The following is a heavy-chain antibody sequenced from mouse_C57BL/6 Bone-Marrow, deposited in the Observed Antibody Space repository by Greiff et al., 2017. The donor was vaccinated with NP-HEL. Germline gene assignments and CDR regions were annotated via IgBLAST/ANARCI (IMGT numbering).Heavy chain of an antibody. CDR1: GFTFSDAW. J-gene: IGHJ2*01. CDR2: IRNKANNHAT. CDR3: TSGDGYYPYYFDY. D-gene: IGHD2-3*01. V-gene: IGHV6-6*01. Sequence: EVKVEESGGGLVQPGGSMKLSCAASGFTFSDAWMDWVRQSPEKGLEWVAEIRNKANNHATYYAESVKGRFTISRDDSKSSVYLQMNSLRAEDTGIYYCTSGDGYYPYYFDYWGQGTTLTVSS.